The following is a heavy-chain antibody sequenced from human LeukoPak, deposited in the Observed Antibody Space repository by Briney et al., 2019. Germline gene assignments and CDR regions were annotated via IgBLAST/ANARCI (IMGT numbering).Heavy chain of an antibody. D-gene: IGHD2-15*01. V-gene: IGHV3-7*03. CDR1: GFTFSSYW. CDR3: AKDSVGYCSGGSCYY. CDR2: IKQDGSEK. J-gene: IGHJ4*02. Sequence: GGSLRLSCAASGFTFSSYWMSWVRQAPGKGLEWVANIKQDGSEKYYVDSVKGRFTISRDNAKNSLYLQMNSLRAEDTAVYYCAKDSVGYCSGGSCYYWGQGTLVTVSS.